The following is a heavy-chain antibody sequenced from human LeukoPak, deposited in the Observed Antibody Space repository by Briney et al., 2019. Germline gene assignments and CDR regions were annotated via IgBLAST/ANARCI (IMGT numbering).Heavy chain of an antibody. J-gene: IGHJ4*02. Sequence: SETLSLTCTVSGGSISSYYWSWIRQPPGKGLEWIGYIYYSGSTNYNPSLKSRVTISVDTSKNQFSLKLSSVTAADTAVYYCARGAGYDILTGSISGFDYWGQGTLVTVSS. V-gene: IGHV4-59*01. CDR1: GGSISSYY. CDR3: ARGAGYDILTGSISGFDY. CDR2: IYYSGST. D-gene: IGHD3-9*01.